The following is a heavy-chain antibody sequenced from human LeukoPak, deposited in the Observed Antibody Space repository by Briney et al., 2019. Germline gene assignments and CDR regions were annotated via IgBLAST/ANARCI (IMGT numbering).Heavy chain of an antibody. D-gene: IGHD2/OR15-2a*01. CDR1: GYSISSGFY. J-gene: IGHJ4*02. Sequence: PSETLSLTCSVSGYSISSGFYWGWIRQPPGRGLEWIGSIFHSGSIYYNPSLKSRVTISVDTSKNQFSLKLSSVTAADTAVYYCARLTMPIDYWGQGTLVTVSS. CDR3: ARLTMPIDY. CDR2: IFHSGSI. V-gene: IGHV4-38-2*02.